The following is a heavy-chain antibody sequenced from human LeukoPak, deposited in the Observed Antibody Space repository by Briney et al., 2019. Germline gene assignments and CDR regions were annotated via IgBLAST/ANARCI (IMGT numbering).Heavy chain of an antibody. CDR2: ISYDGSNK. Sequence: GGSLRLSCAASGFTFSSYGMHWVRQAPGKGLEWVAVISYDGSNKYYADSVKGRFTISRDNSKNTLYLQMNSLRAEDTAVYYCAKTRPLDSSSWSHGDYWGRGTLVTVSS. V-gene: IGHV3-30*18. D-gene: IGHD6-13*01. CDR1: GFTFSSYG. CDR3: AKTRPLDSSSWSHGDY. J-gene: IGHJ4*02.